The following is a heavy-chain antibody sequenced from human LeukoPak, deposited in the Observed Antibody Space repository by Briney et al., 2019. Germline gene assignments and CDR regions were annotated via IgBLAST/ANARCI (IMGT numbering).Heavy chain of an antibody. D-gene: IGHD6-13*01. CDR2: LNPSDSDT. Sequence: GESLKISCQASGYFFTSYWFGWVRQMPGKGLEWLGILNPSDSDTRYSPSFQGQVTISADKSISTVYLQWSSLKASDTAKYYCAREYSRVDYWGQGTLVTVSS. CDR1: GYFFTSYW. V-gene: IGHV5-51*01. CDR3: AREYSRVDY. J-gene: IGHJ4*02.